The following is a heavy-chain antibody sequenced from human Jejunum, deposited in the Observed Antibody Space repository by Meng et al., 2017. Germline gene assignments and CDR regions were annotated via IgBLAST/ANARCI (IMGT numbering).Heavy chain of an antibody. J-gene: IGHJ1*01. Sequence: QVQLVQSGAEVKKAGASVKVSCKASGYTFTNYGINWVRQAPGQGLEWMAWISADNGNAKYAQNLQDRVTLTTETSTTTAYMELRNLRSDDTAVYYCTRGLGSDFLEYFQHWGQGTLVTVSS. D-gene: IGHD2-21*02. CDR1: GYTFTNYG. CDR2: ISADNGNA. CDR3: TRGLGSDFLEYFQH. V-gene: IGHV1-18*01.